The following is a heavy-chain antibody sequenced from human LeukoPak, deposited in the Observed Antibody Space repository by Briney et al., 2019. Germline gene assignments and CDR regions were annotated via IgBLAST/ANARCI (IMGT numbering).Heavy chain of an antibody. CDR1: GFTFSSYG. CDR2: IRYDGSNK. D-gene: IGHD5-12*01. J-gene: IGHJ4*02. CDR3: AKDLMATRDYYFDY. V-gene: IGHV3-30*02. Sequence: GGSLRLPCAASGFTFSSYGMHWVRQAPGKGLEWVAFIRYDGSNKYYADSVKGRFTISRDNSKNTLYLQMNSLRAEDTAVYYCAKDLMATRDYYFDYWGQGTLVTVSS.